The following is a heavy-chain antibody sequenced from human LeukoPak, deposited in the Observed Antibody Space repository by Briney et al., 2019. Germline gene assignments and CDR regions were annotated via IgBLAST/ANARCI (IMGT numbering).Heavy chain of an antibody. D-gene: IGHD5-24*01. CDR1: GFTFSDYA. J-gene: IGHJ4*02. CDR3: ARAKDGTNILDY. Sequence: AGGSLRLPCAASGFTFSDYAMHWVRQAPGKGLEWVTLISYNGVNKYYADSVKGRFTISRDNSKNTLYLQMDSLRAEDTAVYYCARAKDGTNILDYWGQGTLVTVSS. V-gene: IGHV3-30-3*01. CDR2: ISYNGVNK.